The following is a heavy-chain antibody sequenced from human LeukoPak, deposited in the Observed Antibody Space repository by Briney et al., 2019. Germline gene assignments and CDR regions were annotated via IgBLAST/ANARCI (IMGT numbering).Heavy chain of an antibody. V-gene: IGHV3-48*04. CDR3: ARDFQNIATDF. J-gene: IGHJ4*02. CDR1: GFTFSSYT. Sequence: GGSLRLSCAASGFTFSSYTMNWVRQPPGKGLEWVSNIGTSSTTIYYADSVKGRFTISRDDAENSLFPQMNSLRADDTAVYYCARDFQNIATDFWGQGTLVTVSS. CDR2: IGTSSTTI. D-gene: IGHD2/OR15-2a*01.